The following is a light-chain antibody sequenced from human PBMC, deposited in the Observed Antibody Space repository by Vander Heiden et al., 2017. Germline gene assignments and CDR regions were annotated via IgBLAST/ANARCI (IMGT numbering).Light chain of an antibody. CDR3: QQSDSTPAT. J-gene: IGKJ1*01. CDR1: QSISSY. Sequence: DIQMTQSPSSLSASVGDRVTITCRASQSISSYLNWYQQKPGKAPELLIYAASSLQSGVPSRFSGSGSGTDFTLTISSLQPEDFATYYCQQSDSTPATFGQGTKVEIK. CDR2: AAS. V-gene: IGKV1-39*01.